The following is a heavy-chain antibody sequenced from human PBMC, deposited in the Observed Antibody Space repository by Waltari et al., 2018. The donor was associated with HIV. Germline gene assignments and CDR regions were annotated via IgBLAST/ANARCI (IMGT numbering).Heavy chain of an antibody. CDR2: IYYSGST. CDR3: ARFGDSSGYYYLTTY. J-gene: IGHJ4*02. Sequence: QLQLQESGPGLVKPSETLSLTCTVSGGSISSSSYYWGWIRQPPGKGLEWIGSIYYSGSTYYNPSLKSRVTISVDTSKNQFSLKLSSVTAADTAVYYCARFGDSSGYYYLTTYWGQGTLVTVSS. D-gene: IGHD3-22*01. CDR1: GGSISSSSYY. V-gene: IGHV4-39*01.